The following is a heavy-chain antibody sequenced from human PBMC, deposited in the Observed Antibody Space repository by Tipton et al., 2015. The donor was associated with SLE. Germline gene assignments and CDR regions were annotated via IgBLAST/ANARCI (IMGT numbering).Heavy chain of an antibody. V-gene: IGHV4-59*01. CDR2: IDYSGYT. CDR1: GGSISNYH. D-gene: IGHD5-12*01. J-gene: IGHJ4*02. CDR3: ARTLRSWGATIPTFRFDH. Sequence: TLSLTCTVSGGSISNYHWSWIRQPPGKGLEWIGYIDYSGYTKYNPSLKSRATISVDTSKNHFSLKLSSVTAADAAVYYCARTLRSWGATIPTFRFDHWGQGTPVAVSA.